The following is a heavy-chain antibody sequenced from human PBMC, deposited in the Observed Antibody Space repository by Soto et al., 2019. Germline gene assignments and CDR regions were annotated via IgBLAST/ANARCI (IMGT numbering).Heavy chain of an antibody. Sequence: ASVKASCKASGYTFTSYVISWVRQAPGQGLEWMGWISAYNGNTNYAQKLQGRVTMTTDTSTSTAYMELRSLRSDDTAVYYCARAIMTTVTTGWNWYFDLWGRGTLVTVSS. V-gene: IGHV1-18*01. CDR1: GYTFTSYV. J-gene: IGHJ2*01. CDR3: ARAIMTTVTTGWNWYFDL. CDR2: ISAYNGNT. D-gene: IGHD4-17*01.